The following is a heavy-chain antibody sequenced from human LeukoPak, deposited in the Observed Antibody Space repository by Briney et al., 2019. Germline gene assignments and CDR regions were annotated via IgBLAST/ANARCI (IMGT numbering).Heavy chain of an antibody. CDR2: ISTSSSYI. CDR1: GFTFSNYI. CDR3: ARGKHDFWSGYYAPPRQYYMDV. D-gene: IGHD3-3*01. V-gene: IGHV3-21*01. J-gene: IGHJ6*03. Sequence: GGSLRLSCAASGFTFSNYIMNWVRQAPGKGLEWVSSISTSSSYIYYADSVKGRFTISRDNAKNSLYLQMNSLRAEDTAVYYCARGKHDFWSGYYAPPRQYYMDVWGKGTTVTISS.